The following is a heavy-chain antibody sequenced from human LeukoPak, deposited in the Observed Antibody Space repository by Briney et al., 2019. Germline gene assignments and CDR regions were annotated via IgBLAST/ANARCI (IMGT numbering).Heavy chain of an antibody. CDR1: GFTVSSNY. V-gene: IGHV3-53*01. CDR3: ARDHDCSGGSCYYYGMDV. J-gene: IGHJ6*02. D-gene: IGHD2-15*01. CDR2: IYSGGST. Sequence: PGGSLRLSCAASGFTVSSNYMSWVRQAPGKGLEWVSVIYSGGSTYYSDSVKGRFTISRDNSKNTLYLQMNSLRAEDTAVYYCARDHDCSGGSCYYYGMDVWGQGTTVTVSS.